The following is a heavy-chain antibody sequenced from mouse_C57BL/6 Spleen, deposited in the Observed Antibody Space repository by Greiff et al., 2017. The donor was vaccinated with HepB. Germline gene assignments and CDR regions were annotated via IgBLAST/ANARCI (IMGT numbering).Heavy chain of an antibody. CDR2: IYPGDGDT. J-gene: IGHJ2*01. Sequence: QVQLQQSGAELVKPGASVKISCKASGYAFSSYWMNWVKQRPGKGLEWIGQIYPGDGDTNYNGKFKGKATLTADKSSSTAYMQLSSLTSEDSAVYFCASRGPITTVVATPFDYRGQGTTLTVSS. CDR1: GYAFSSYW. D-gene: IGHD1-1*01. CDR3: ASRGPITTVVATPFDY. V-gene: IGHV1-80*01.